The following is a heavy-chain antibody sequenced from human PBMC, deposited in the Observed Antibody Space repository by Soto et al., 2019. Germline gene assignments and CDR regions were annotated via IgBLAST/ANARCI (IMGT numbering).Heavy chain of an antibody. Sequence: SETLSLTCTVSGGSISSGDYYWSWIRQPPGKGLGWIGYIYCSGSTDYNPSLKGRVTIALDTCNDQLSLRRSCVTASDTSVYYCDSNRYRYNFYDYWGQGTLVTVS. CDR3: DSNRYRYNFYDY. CDR2: IYCSGST. J-gene: IGHJ4*02. CDR1: GGSISSGDYY. V-gene: IGHV4-30-4*01. D-gene: IGHD1-1*01.